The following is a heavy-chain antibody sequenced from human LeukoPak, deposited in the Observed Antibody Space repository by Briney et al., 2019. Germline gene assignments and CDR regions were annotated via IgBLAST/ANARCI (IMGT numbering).Heavy chain of an antibody. CDR3: ARQDYDTSGYDTFDI. CDR1: GGSTSNSY. Sequence: SETLSLTCTVSGGSTSNSYWSWIRQPPGKGLEWIGYIFYSGSTNYNPSLKSRVTISVDTSKNQFSLNLSSVTAADTAVYYCARQDYDTSGYDTFDIWGQGTMVTVSS. V-gene: IGHV4-59*08. D-gene: IGHD3-22*01. J-gene: IGHJ3*02. CDR2: IFYSGST.